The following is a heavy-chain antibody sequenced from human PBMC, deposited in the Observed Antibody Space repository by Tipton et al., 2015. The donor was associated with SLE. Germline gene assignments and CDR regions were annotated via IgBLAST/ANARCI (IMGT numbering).Heavy chain of an antibody. Sequence: SLRLSCVASGLSFDDYAMHWVRHAPGKGLEWVSLISGDGSTIYYADSVKGRFTISRDTGKNSLYLQMNSLRSEDTALYYCAKDSLYGDYVFDYWGQGTLVTVSS. D-gene: IGHD4-17*01. CDR3: AKDSLYGDYVFDY. V-gene: IGHV3-43*02. CDR2: ISGDGSTI. J-gene: IGHJ4*02. CDR1: GLSFDDYA.